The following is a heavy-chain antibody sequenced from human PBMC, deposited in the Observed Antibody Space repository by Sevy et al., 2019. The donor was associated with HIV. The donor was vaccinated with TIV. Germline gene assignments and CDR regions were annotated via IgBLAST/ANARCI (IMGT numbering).Heavy chain of an antibody. D-gene: IGHD4-17*01. Sequence: ASVKVSCKASGGTFSSYAISWVRQAPGQGLEWMGGIIPIFGTANYAQKFQGRVTITADKSTSTAYMELSSLGSEDTAVYYCASRNNDYGDFDYYYYYMDVWGKGTTVTVSS. CDR3: ASRNNDYGDFDYYYYYMDV. CDR2: IIPIFGTA. J-gene: IGHJ6*03. V-gene: IGHV1-69*06. CDR1: GGTFSSYA.